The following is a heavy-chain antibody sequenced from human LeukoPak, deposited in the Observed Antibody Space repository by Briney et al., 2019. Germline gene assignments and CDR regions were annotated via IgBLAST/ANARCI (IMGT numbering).Heavy chain of an antibody. CDR2: IKQDGSEK. J-gene: IGHJ6*02. CDR1: GFTFSSYW. Sequence: GGSLRLSCAASGFTFSSYWMSWVRQAPGKGLEWVANIKQDGSEKYYVDSVKGRFTISRDNAKNSLYLQMNSLRAEDTAVYYCAIYCSSTSCYRYGMDVWGQGTTVTVSS. V-gene: IGHV3-7*01. D-gene: IGHD2-2*01. CDR3: AIYCSSTSCYRYGMDV.